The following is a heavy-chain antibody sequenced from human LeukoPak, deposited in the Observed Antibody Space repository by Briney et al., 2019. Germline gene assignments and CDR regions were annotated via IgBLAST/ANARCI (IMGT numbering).Heavy chain of an antibody. J-gene: IGHJ4*02. V-gene: IGHV1-2*02. CDR2: INPNSGGT. CDR1: GYTFTGYY. D-gene: IGHD3-10*01. Sequence: ASVKVSCKASGYTFTGYYMHWVRQAPGQGLEWMGWINPNSGGTNYAQKFQGRVTMTRGTSISTAYMELSRLRSDDTAVYYCARRITMVRGRMYYFDYWGQGTLVTVSS. CDR3: ARRITMVRGRMYYFDY.